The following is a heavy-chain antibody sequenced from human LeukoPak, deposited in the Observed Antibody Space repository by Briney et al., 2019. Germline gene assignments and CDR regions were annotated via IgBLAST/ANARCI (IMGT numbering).Heavy chain of an antibody. CDR1: GYSFTSYW. CDR2: IYPGDSDT. CDR3: ARADDDIAAADNPPYGMDV. V-gene: IGHV5-51*01. J-gene: IGHJ6*02. Sequence: GESLKISCKGSGYSFTSYWIGWVRQMPGKGLEWMGIIYPGDSDTRYSPSFQGQVTISADKSISTAYLQWSSLQASATAMYYCARADDDIAAADNPPYGMDVWGQGTTVTVSS. D-gene: IGHD6-13*01.